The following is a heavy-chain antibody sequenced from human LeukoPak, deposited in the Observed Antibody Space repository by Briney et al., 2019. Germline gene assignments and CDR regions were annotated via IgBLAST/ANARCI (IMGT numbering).Heavy chain of an antibody. CDR1: GGTFSSYA. J-gene: IGHJ6*03. D-gene: IGHD2-2*02. V-gene: IGHV1-69*05. CDR2: IIPIFGTA. CDR3: ARTPLCSSTSCYTSPYYYYYMDV. Sequence: SVKVSCKASGGTFSSYAISWVRQAPGQGLEWMGGIIPIFGTANYAQKFQGRVTITTDESTSTASMELSSLRSEDTSVYYCARTPLCSSTSCYTSPYYYYYMDVWGKGTTVTVSS.